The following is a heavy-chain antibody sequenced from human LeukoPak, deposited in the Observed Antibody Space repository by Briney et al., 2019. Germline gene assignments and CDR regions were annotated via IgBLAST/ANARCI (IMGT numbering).Heavy chain of an antibody. D-gene: IGHD3-10*01. Sequence: PGGSLILSCAASGFTFSSYGMHWVRQAPGKGLEWVAVIWNDGSNKYYADSVKGRFTISRDNSKNTLYLQMNSLRAEDTAVYYCARDREITMVRGVYYPVYYYYGMDVWGQGTTVTVSS. J-gene: IGHJ6*02. CDR3: ARDREITMVRGVYYPVYYYYGMDV. CDR1: GFTFSSYG. V-gene: IGHV3-33*01. CDR2: IWNDGSNK.